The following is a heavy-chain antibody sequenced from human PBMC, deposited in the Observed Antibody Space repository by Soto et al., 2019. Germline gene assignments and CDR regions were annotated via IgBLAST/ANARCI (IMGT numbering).Heavy chain of an antibody. V-gene: IGHV1-18*04. CDR1: GYTFTSYG. CDR2: ISAYNGNT. Sequence: GASVKVSCKASGYTFTSYGISWVRQAPGQGLEWMGWISAYNGNTNYAQKLQGRVTMTTDTSTSTAYMELRSLRSDDTAVYYCAHDNPGYSYGYGPGYWGQGTLVTVSS. D-gene: IGHD5-18*01. J-gene: IGHJ4*02. CDR3: AHDNPGYSYGYGPGY.